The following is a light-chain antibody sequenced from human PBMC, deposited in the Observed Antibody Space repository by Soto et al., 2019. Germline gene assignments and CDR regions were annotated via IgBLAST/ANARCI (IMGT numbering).Light chain of an antibody. CDR1: QSVSSY. CDR2: DAS. V-gene: IGKV3-11*01. J-gene: IGKJ4*01. CDR3: QQRSNWPLT. Sequence: EIVLTHSPATLSLSPGERATLSCRASQSVSSYLAWYQQTPGQAPRLLIYDASNRATGIPARFSGSGSGTDFTLTISSLELEDFAVYYCQQRSNWPLTFGGGTKVEIK.